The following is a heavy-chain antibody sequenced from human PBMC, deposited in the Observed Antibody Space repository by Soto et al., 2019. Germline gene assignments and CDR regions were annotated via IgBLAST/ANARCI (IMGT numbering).Heavy chain of an antibody. J-gene: IGHJ6*01. CDR3: ARELTDDCLTGYPNPLDHHDLVAV. CDR2: INPSGGST. D-gene: IGHD3-9*01. Sequence: GSSVKVSCKASGYTFTSYYMHWVRQAPGQGLEWMGIINPSGGSTSYAQKFQGRVTMTRDTSTSTVYMELSSLRSEDTAGYYCARELTDDCLTGYPNPLDHHDLVAVWGRGTSVTVSS. V-gene: IGHV1-46*01. CDR1: GYTFTSYY.